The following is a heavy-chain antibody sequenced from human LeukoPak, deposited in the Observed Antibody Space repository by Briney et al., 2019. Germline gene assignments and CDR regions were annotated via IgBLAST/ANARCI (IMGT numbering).Heavy chain of an antibody. Sequence: GGSLRLSCAASGFTFSSYEMNWVRQAPGKGLEWVSYISFSGSTLYYADSVKGRFTISRDNAKNSLYVQMNSLRAEDTAVYYCARGGYYDSSGYYYVGYFHHWGQGTLVTVSS. V-gene: IGHV3-48*03. D-gene: IGHD3-22*01. J-gene: IGHJ1*01. CDR2: ISFSGSTL. CDR1: GFTFSSYE. CDR3: ARGGYYDSSGYYYVGYFHH.